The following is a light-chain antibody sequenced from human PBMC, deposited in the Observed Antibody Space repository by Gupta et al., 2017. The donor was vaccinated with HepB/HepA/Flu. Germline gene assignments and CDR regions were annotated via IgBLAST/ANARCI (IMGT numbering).Light chain of an antibody. J-gene: IGKJ4*01. V-gene: IGKV4-1*01. CDR3: QQYYSTPLT. CDR1: QSVLYSSNNKNC. CDR2: WAS. Sequence: AVTLAASSLAGALIECASSNCKSSQSVLYSSNNKNCLAWYQQKPGQPPKLLIYWASTRESGVPDRFSGSGSGTDFSLTISSLQAEDVAIYYCQQYYSTPLTFGGGTKVEIK.